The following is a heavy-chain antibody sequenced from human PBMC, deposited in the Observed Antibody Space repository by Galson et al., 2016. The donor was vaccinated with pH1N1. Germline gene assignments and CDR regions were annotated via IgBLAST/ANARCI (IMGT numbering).Heavy chain of an antibody. CDR3: ARGRPDSAYNWNLPLDY. D-gene: IGHD1-20*01. Sequence: QSGAEVKKPGESLKISCSGAGYRFSTYWIGWVRQMPGQGLEWMAIIYPNTSDTKYNPSFEGQVTISADRSIRTAYLQWSSLKASDTAIYYCARGRPDSAYNWNLPLDYWGQGTLVTVSS. J-gene: IGHJ4*02. CDR2: IYPNTSDT. CDR1: GYRFSTYW. V-gene: IGHV5-51*03.